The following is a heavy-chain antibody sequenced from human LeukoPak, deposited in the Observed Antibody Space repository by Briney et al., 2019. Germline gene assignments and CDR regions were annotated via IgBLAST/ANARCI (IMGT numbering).Heavy chain of an antibody. CDR1: GFTFDDYG. V-gene: IGHV3-20*04. J-gene: IGHJ4*02. Sequence: GGSLRLSCAASGFTFDDYGMSWVRQAPGKGLEWVSGINWNGGSTGYADSVKGRFTISRDNAKNSLYLQMNSLRAEDTALYYCARGGGIAVAGPVDYWGQGTLVTVSS. CDR3: ARGGGIAVAGPVDY. D-gene: IGHD6-19*01. CDR2: INWNGGST.